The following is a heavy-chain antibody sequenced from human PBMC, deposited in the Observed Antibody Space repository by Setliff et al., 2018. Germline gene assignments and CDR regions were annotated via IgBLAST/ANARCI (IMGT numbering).Heavy chain of an antibody. J-gene: IGHJ4*02. CDR1: GYTFSTYG. CDR3: ARSSAPSVVLAADFDF. V-gene: IGHV1-18*01. Sequence: ASVKVPCKASGYTFSTYGLHWVRQAPGQGPEWMGMIITNTGKTSYAQKFQGRVTMTTDTSTGTGYMELRSLRSDDTAVYFCARSSAPSVVLAADFDFWGLGTPVTVSS. D-gene: IGHD3-3*01. CDR2: IITNTGKT.